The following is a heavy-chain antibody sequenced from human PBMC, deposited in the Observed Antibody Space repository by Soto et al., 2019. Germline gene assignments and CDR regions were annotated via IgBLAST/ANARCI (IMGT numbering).Heavy chain of an antibody. D-gene: IGHD4-17*01. V-gene: IGHV3-11*01. CDR2: ISGSGTTI. CDR3: ARRKVTTVSPFDY. Sequence: QVQLVESGGGLVKPGGSLRLSCAASGFTFSDYYMSWIRQAPGKGLEWVSYISGSGTTIYYADSVKGRFTISRDNAKRSLYLQMNSLGAEDTAGYYCARRKVTTVSPFDYWGQGILVTVSS. CDR1: GFTFSDYY. J-gene: IGHJ4*02.